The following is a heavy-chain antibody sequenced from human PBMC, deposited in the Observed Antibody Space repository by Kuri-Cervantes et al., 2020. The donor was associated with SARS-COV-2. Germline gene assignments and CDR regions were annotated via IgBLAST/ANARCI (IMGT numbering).Heavy chain of an antibody. J-gene: IGHJ3*02. CDR3: ARDRDSNGWLGAYDI. V-gene: IGHV3-53*01. Sequence: GGSLRLSCAGSGFTVANYYMSWVRQAPGKGLEWVSILYGGDKTDYADSVEGRFTISRDNSKNTLLLQMDSLRADDTAVYYCARDRDSNGWLGAYDIWGQGTMVTVSS. CDR1: GFTVANYY. CDR2: LYGGDKT. D-gene: IGHD6-19*01.